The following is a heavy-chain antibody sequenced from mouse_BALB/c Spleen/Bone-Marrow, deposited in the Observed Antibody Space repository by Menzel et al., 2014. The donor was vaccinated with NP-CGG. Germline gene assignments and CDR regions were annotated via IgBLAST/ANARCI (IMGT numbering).Heavy chain of an antibody. Sequence: VQLQQSGPELVKPGASVKMSCKASGYTFTDYVIGWVKQRTGQVLEWIGEIYPGTGSTYYDENFRGKATLTADKSSNTVYMQLTSLTSEDSAVYFCARYDGPAWFAYWGQGTLVTVSA. J-gene: IGHJ3*01. D-gene: IGHD2-14*01. CDR1: GYTFTDYV. V-gene: IGHV1-83*01. CDR3: ARYDGPAWFAY. CDR2: IYPGTGST.